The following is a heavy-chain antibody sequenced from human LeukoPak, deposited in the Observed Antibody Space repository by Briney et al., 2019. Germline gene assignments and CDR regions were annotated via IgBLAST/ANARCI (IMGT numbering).Heavy chain of an antibody. Sequence: GGSLRLSCAASGFTFSSYSMNWVRQAPGKGLEWVSYISSSSSTIYYADSVKGRFTISRDNAKNSLYLQMNSLRAEDTAVYYCARVFLGSYFDYWGQGTLVTVSS. CDR3: ARVFLGSYFDY. V-gene: IGHV3-48*01. J-gene: IGHJ4*02. CDR2: ISSSSSTI. CDR1: GFTFSSYS. D-gene: IGHD7-27*01.